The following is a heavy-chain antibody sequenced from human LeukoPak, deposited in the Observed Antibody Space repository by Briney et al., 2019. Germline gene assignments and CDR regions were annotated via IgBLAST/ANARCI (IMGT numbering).Heavy chain of an antibody. D-gene: IGHD6-19*01. CDR1: GGSISSSNW. J-gene: IGHJ4*02. CDR3: ASAAVASRSDY. V-gene: IGHV4-4*02. Sequence: SETLSLTCAVSGGSISSSNWWSWVRQPPGKGLEWTGEIYHSGSTNYNPSLKSRVTISVDNSKNRFSLKLSSVTAADTAVYYCASAAVASRSDYWGQGTLVTVSS. CDR2: IYHSGST.